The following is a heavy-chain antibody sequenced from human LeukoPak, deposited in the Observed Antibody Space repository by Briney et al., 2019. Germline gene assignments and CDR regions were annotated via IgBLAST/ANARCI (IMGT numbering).Heavy chain of an antibody. CDR3: ARAGFALAPHRGTPFDY. CDR2: IHTSGTT. D-gene: IGHD6-6*01. CDR1: GGSFSTYY. V-gene: IGHV4-4*07. Sequence: SETLSLTCTVSGGSFSTYYWSWIRQPAGKGLEWIGHIHTSGTTNYNPSLKSRVTMSIDTSKNQFSLKLTSVTAADTAVYYCARAGFALAPHRGTPFDYWGQGTLVTVSS. J-gene: IGHJ4*02.